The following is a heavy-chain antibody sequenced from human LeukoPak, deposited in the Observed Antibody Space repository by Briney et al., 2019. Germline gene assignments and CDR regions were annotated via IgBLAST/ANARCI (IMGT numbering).Heavy chain of an antibody. D-gene: IGHD6-19*01. V-gene: IGHV4-4*09. Sequence: SETLSLTCSVSGGSVRSYYWSWIRQFAGKELQWIGYIYTSGSTDYNPSLKSRVTISVDRSRNLIYLNLRSVTAADTAVYYCAGGPAWAGTAFDFWGQGSRVTVSS. CDR2: IYTSGST. CDR1: GGSVRSYY. J-gene: IGHJ4*02. CDR3: AGGPAWAGTAFDF.